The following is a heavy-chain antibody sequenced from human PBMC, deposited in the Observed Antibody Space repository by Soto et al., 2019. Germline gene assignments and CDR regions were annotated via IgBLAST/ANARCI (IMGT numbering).Heavy chain of an antibody. CDR2: IDPSDSYT. CDR3: ARHNSSGPAFDP. CDR1: GYSFTSYW. V-gene: IGHV5-10-1*01. D-gene: IGHD3-22*01. J-gene: IGHJ5*02. Sequence: PGASLKISCKGSGYSFTSYWISWVRQMPGKGLEWMGRIDPSDSYTNYSPSFQGHVTISADKSISTAYLQWSSLKASDTAMYYCARHNSSGPAFDPWGQGTLVTVSS.